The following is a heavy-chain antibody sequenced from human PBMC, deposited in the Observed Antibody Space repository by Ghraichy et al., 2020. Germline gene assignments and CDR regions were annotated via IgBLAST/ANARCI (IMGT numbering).Heavy chain of an antibody. D-gene: IGHD3-3*01. J-gene: IGHJ4*02. CDR1: GHICSRYA. V-gene: IGHV3-23*01. CDR2: ISGSGGST. CDR3: AKGSLEWGFDY. Sequence: GGSLRLSWAASGHICSRYAMSWVRHAPGKGLEWVSGISGSGGSTYYADSVKGRFTISRDNSKNTMFMQMKSLRAEDTAVYYCAKGSLEWGFDYWGQGTRVTVSS.